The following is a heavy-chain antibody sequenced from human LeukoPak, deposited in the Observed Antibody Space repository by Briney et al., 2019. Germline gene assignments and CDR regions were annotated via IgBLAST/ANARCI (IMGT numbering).Heavy chain of an antibody. D-gene: IGHD3-10*01. Sequence: ASVKVSCKASGYTFTSYDINWVRQATGQGLEWMGWMNPNSGNTGYAQKFQGRVTMTRNTSISTAYMELSSLRSEDTAVYYCARVLQEDGSGHCYYYYYMDVWGKGTTVTISS. CDR3: ARVLQEDGSGHCYYYYYMDV. CDR1: GYTFTSYD. J-gene: IGHJ6*03. CDR2: MNPNSGNT. V-gene: IGHV1-8*01.